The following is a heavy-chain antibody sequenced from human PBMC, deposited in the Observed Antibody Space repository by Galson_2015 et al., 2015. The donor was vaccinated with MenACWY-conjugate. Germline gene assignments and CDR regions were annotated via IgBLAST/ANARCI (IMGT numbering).Heavy chain of an antibody. V-gene: IGHV3-21*01. CDR1: GFIFSSYC. CDR2: ISSSSSYI. Sequence: SLRLSCAASGFIFSSYCVNWVRQAPGKGLEWVSSISSSSSYIYYADSVKGRFTISRDNARNSLYLQMNSLRAEDTAVYYCARSSVTFDSSGYYYVLGGQGTQVTVSS. CDR3: ARSSVTFDSSGYYYVL. J-gene: IGHJ4*02. D-gene: IGHD3-22*01.